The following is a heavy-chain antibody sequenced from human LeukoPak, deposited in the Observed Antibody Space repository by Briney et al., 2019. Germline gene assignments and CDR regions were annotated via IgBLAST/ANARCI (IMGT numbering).Heavy chain of an antibody. J-gene: IGHJ6*02. CDR3: ERRNYYDSSGYYNYYYYGMDV. CDR2: IYPGDSDT. CDR1: GYRFTNYW. V-gene: IGHV5-51*01. Sequence: GESLKISCKGSGYRFTNYWIVWVRQMPGKGLEWMGIIYPGDSDTRYSPSFQGQVTISADKSINTAYVQWSSLQASDPAMYYCERRNYYDSSGYYNYYYYGMDVWGQGTTVTVSS. D-gene: IGHD3-22*01.